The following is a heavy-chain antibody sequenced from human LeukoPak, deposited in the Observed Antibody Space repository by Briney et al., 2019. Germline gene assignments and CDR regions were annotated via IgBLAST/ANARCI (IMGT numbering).Heavy chain of an antibody. CDR3: ARLISDSRGPSPHVHP. CDR2: IYYSGST. CDR1: GGSISSYY. V-gene: IGHV4-59*08. J-gene: IGHJ5*02. D-gene: IGHD3-22*01. Sequence: SETLSLTCTVSGGSISSYYWSWIRQPPGKGLEWIGYIYYSGSTNYNPSLKSRVTISVDTSKNQFSLKLSSVTAADTAVYYCARLISDSRGPSPHVHPWAQGTLLTGS.